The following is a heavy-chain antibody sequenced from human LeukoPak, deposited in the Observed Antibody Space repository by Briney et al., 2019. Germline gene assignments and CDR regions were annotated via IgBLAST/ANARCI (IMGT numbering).Heavy chain of an antibody. J-gene: IGHJ4*02. CDR3: ARETPCGSLTFDY. Sequence: GGSLRLSCAASGFTFSTYWMTWVRQAPGKGLEWVANIKQDGSEKYYVDSVKGRFTISRDNAKNSLYLQMNSLRAEDTAVYYCARETPCGSLTFDYWGQGTRVTVSS. D-gene: IGHD3-10*01. CDR2: IKQDGSEK. V-gene: IGHV3-7*03. CDR1: GFTFSTYW.